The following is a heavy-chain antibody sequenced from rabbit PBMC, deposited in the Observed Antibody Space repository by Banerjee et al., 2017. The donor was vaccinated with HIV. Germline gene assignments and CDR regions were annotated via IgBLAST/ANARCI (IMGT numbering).Heavy chain of an antibody. J-gene: IGHJ4*01. CDR3: ARGVSSSAYYWGSYFNL. D-gene: IGHD1-1*01. V-gene: IGHV1S45*01. Sequence: QEQLEESGGDLVKPEGSLTLTCTASGFSFSSSYWICWVRQAPGKGLEWIACIYAGSSGSTYYASWAKGRFTISKTSSTTVTLQMTSLTAADTATYFCARGVSSSAYYWGSYFNLWGPGTLVTVS. CDR1: GFSFSSSYW. CDR2: IYAGSSGST.